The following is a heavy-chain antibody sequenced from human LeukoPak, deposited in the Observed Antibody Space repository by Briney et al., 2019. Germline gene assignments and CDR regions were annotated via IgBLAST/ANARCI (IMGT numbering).Heavy chain of an antibody. Sequence: ASVKVSCKTSAYTFTSYDINWVRQATGQGLEWMGWINPNSGNTGYAQKFQGRVTMTTNTSISTAYMELSSLRSEDTAVYYCARRRVVVTAPQRYNWFDPWGQGTLVTVSS. CDR1: AYTFTSYD. CDR2: INPNSGNT. D-gene: IGHD2-21*02. V-gene: IGHV1-8*01. CDR3: ARRRVVVTAPQRYNWFDP. J-gene: IGHJ5*02.